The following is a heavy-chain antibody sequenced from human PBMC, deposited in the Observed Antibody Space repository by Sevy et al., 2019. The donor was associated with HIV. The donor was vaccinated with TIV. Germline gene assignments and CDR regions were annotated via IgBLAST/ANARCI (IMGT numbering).Heavy chain of an antibody. CDR2: IYYSGST. CDR1: GGSVSSGSYY. D-gene: IGHD2-2*01. J-gene: IGHJ6*02. Sequence: SETLSLTCTVSGGSVSSGSYYWSWIRQPPGKGLEWIGYIYYSGSTNYNPSLKSQVTISVDTSKHQFSLKLSSVTAADTAVYYCARIQYQLPHWNYYYGMDVWGQGTTGTVSS. V-gene: IGHV4-61*01. CDR3: ARIQYQLPHWNYYYGMDV.